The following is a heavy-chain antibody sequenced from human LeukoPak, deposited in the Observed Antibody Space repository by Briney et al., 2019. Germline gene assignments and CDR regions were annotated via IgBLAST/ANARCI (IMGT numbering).Heavy chain of an antibody. Sequence: GGSLRLSCAASGFTFSSYAMSWVRQAPGKGLEWVSAISTSGGDTYYADSVKGRFTISRDNSKNTLYLQMNSLRVEDTAVYYCAKEINSAFDSWGQGTLVTVSS. J-gene: IGHJ4*02. CDR1: GFTFSSYA. CDR3: AKEINSAFDS. CDR2: ISTSGGDT. V-gene: IGHV3-23*01. D-gene: IGHD1-26*01.